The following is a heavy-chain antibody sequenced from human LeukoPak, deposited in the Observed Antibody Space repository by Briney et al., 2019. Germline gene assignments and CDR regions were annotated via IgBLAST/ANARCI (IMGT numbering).Heavy chain of an antibody. J-gene: IGHJ4*02. D-gene: IGHD3-10*01. CDR3: ARGGARNFDS. CDR1: GFTFSCYA. CDR2: ISYDGSNK. V-gene: IGHV3-30-3*01. Sequence: GGSLRLSCAASGFTFSCYAMHWVRQAPGKGLEWVAVISYDGSNKYYADSVKGRFTISRDNSKNTLYLQMNSLRAEDTAVYYWARGGARNFDSGAQGTLVTVSS.